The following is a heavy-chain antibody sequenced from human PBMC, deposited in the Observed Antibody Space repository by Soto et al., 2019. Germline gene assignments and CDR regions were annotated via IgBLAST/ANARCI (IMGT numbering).Heavy chain of an antibody. CDR3: ARDTNDYGDYVPLDY. D-gene: IGHD4-17*01. Sequence: GGSLRLSCAASGFTVSSNYMSWVRQAPGKGLEWVSVIYSGVSTYYADSVKGRFTISRDNSKNTLYLQMNSLRAEDTAVYYCARDTNDYGDYVPLDYWGQGTLGTVSS. CDR2: IYSGVST. J-gene: IGHJ4*02. V-gene: IGHV3-53*01. CDR1: GFTVSSNY.